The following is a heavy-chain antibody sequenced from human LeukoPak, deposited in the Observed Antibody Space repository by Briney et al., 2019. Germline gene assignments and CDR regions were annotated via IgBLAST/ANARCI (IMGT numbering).Heavy chain of an antibody. CDR1: GGTFSSYA. D-gene: IGHD1-14*01. Sequence: ASVKVSCKASGGTFSSYAISWVRQAPGQGLEWRGGIIPVFGTANDAQKFQGRVTITTDESTSTAYTELSSLRSEDTAVYYCARGTLEGTGGFDPWGQGTLVTVSS. CDR2: IIPVFGTA. CDR3: ARGTLEGTGGFDP. J-gene: IGHJ5*02. V-gene: IGHV1-69*05.